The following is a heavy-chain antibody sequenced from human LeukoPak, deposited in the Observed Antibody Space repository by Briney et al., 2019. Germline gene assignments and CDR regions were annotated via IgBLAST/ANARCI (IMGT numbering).Heavy chain of an antibody. Sequence: ASVKVSCKASGGTFSSYAISWVRQAPGQGLEWMGGIIPIFGTANYAQKFQGRVTITADESTSTAYMELSSLRSEDTAVYYCASGAAPNYDILTGYYYWGQGTLVTVSS. V-gene: IGHV1-69*13. CDR3: ASGAAPNYDILTGYYY. D-gene: IGHD3-9*01. J-gene: IGHJ4*02. CDR1: GGTFSSYA. CDR2: IIPIFGTA.